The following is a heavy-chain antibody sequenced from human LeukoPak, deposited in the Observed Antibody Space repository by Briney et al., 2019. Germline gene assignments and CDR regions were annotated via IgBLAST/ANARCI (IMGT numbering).Heavy chain of an antibody. J-gene: IGHJ4*02. V-gene: IGHV1-18*01. CDR2: ISADNGAT. D-gene: IGHD2-2*01. Sequence: ASVKVSCKASDYTFDSYGITWVRQAPGQRLEWLGWISADNGATDFGQKVQGRVTLTTDTSTNTAYMELRSLRSDDTAVYYCVTPCPHYCSGTNCPLRYWGQGTLVTVSS. CDR3: VTPCPHYCSGTNCPLRY. CDR1: DYTFDSYG.